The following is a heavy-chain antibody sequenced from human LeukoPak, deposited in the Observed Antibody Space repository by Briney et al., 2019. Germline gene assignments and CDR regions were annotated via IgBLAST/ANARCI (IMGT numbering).Heavy chain of an antibody. CDR2: IDSDGSNT. J-gene: IGHJ4*02. Sequence: PGGSLRLSCAASGFTFNNYWMHWVRQAPGKGLVWVSRIDSDGSNTNYADSVKGRFTVSRDYAKNTLYLQMNSLRAEDTAVYYCARDDYGDYYFDYWGQGTLVTVSS. CDR3: ARDDYGDYYFDY. V-gene: IGHV3-74*01. D-gene: IGHD4-17*01. CDR1: GFTFNNYW.